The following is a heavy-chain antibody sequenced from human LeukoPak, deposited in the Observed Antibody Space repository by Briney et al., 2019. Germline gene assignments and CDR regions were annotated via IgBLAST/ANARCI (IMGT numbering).Heavy chain of an antibody. CDR1: RGSITDNY. Sequence: SETLTLTCTVSRGSITDNYWSWIRQPPGKGPEWIGYVYYSGGGTNYNPSLKSRVTMSVDTSKNHFSLKLGSVTAADTAVYYCARGNSSGWYGGFDYWGQGILVTVSS. V-gene: IGHV4-59*01. D-gene: IGHD6-19*01. CDR3: ARGNSSGWYGGFDY. CDR2: VYYSGGGT. J-gene: IGHJ4*02.